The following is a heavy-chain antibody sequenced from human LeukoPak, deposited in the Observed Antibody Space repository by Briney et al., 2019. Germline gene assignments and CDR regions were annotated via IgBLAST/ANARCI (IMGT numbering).Heavy chain of an antibody. J-gene: IGHJ4*02. CDR2: ISSSGSTK. D-gene: IGHD6-13*01. Sequence: PGGSLRLSCAASGFTFSSYEMNWVRQAPGKGLEWVSYISSSGSTKYYADSVKGRFTISRDNAKNSLYLQMNSLRAEDTAVYYCARGIAVAGRLIDYWGQGTLVTVSS. V-gene: IGHV3-48*03. CDR3: ARGIAVAGRLIDY. CDR1: GFTFSSYE.